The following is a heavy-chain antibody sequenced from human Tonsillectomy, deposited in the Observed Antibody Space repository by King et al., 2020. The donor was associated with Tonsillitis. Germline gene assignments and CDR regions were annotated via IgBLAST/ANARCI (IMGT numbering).Heavy chain of an antibody. Sequence: VQLQESGPGLVKPSETLSLTCTVSGASMSGYYWSWIRQPPGKGLEWIGYIYPSGNTDYNPSLKSRVTISVNTSKIQFSLKLSSFTAADTAVYYCARHQPTGFDYWGQGTLVTVSS. V-gene: IGHV4-59*08. J-gene: IGHJ4*02. CDR1: GASMSGYY. D-gene: IGHD1-1*01. CDR3: ARHQPTGFDY. CDR2: IYPSGNT.